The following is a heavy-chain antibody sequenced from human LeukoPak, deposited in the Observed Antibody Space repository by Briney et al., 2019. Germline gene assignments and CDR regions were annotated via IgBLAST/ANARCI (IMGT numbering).Heavy chain of an antibody. J-gene: IGHJ4*02. CDR2: IYYSGST. D-gene: IGHD3-9*01. CDR3: ARDPWSEPYYDILTGYTEIDY. V-gene: IGHV4-59*12. Sequence: SETLSLTCTVSGGSISSYYWSWIRQPPGKGLEWIGYIYYSGSTNYNPSLKSRVTISVDTSRNQFSLKLSSVTAADTAVYYCARDPWSEPYYDILTGYTEIDYWGQGTLVTVSS. CDR1: GGSISSYY.